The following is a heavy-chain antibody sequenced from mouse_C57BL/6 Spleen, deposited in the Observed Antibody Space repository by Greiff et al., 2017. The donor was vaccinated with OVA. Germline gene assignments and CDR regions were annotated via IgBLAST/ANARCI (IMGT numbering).Heavy chain of an antibody. CDR2: INPNNGGT. J-gene: IGHJ1*03. V-gene: IGHV1-22*01. CDR3: ARRGYYRYWYFDV. CDR1: GYTFTDYN. D-gene: IGHD2-1*01. Sequence: EVKLQESGPELVKPGASVKMSCKASGYTFTDYNMHWVKQSHGKSLEWIGYINPNNGGTSYNQKFKGKATLTVNKSSSTAYMELRSLTSEDSAVYYCARRGYYRYWYFDVWGTGTTVTVSS.